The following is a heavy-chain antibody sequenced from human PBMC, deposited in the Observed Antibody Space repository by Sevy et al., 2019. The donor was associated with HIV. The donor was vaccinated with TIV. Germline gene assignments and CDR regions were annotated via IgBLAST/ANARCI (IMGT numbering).Heavy chain of an antibody. CDR1: GFTFRSYG. Sequence: GGSLRLSCAASGFTFRSYGMHWVRQAPGKGLEWVAFISYDVGNQYYADSVKGRFTISRDTAKNTLYLQVNRLRREGTAVHYWAKKGEDSSTSQAFDIWGQGTMVTVSS. V-gene: IGHV3-30*18. CDR2: ISYDVGNQ. J-gene: IGHJ3*02. CDR3: AKKGEDSSTSQAFDI. D-gene: IGHD2-2*01.